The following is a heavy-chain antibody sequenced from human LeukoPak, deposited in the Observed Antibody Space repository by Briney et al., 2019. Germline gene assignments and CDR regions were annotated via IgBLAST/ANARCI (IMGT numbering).Heavy chain of an antibody. Sequence: GGSLRLSCAASGFTFSSFGMCWVRQAPGKGLEWVSGISDSASSTRYADSVKGRFTISRDNSKNTLYLQMDSLRAEDTAVYYCAKGSWGSGYLPDFDYWGQGTLVTVSS. CDR2: ISDSASST. V-gene: IGHV3-23*01. J-gene: IGHJ4*02. CDR1: GFTFSSFG. D-gene: IGHD5-12*01. CDR3: AKGSWGSGYLPDFDY.